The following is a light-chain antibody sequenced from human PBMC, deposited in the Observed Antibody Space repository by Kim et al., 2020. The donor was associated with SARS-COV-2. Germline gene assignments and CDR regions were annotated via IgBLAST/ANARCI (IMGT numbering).Light chain of an antibody. Sequence: IAMTQSPATLSVSLGDRVTLSCWASQNIDRKIAWYQQQPGQPPRLLIHDASTRATGVADRFSGSGSGTEFTLTISSLQSEDLAVYYCQNYNKWPPWTFGRGTKVDIK. CDR2: DAS. V-gene: IGKV3-15*01. CDR3: QNYNKWPPWT. CDR1: QNIDRK. J-gene: IGKJ1*01.